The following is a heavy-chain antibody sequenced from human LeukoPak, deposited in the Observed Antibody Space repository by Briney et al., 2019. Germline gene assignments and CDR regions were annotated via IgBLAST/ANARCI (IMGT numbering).Heavy chain of an antibody. CDR1: GFTFSSYE. CDR2: ISSSGSTI. CDR3: ARARILVDTAIENYYYYGMDV. Sequence: HPGGSLRLSCAASGFTFSSYEMNWVRQAPGKGLEWVSYISSSGSTIYYADSVKGRFTISRDNAKNSVYMQMNRLRAEDTAVYYCARARILVDTAIENYYYYGMDVWGQGTTVTVSS. J-gene: IGHJ6*02. V-gene: IGHV3-48*03. D-gene: IGHD5-18*01.